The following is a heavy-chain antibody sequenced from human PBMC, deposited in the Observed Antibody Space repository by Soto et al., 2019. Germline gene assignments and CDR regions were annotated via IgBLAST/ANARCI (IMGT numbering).Heavy chain of an antibody. Sequence: ASVKVSCKASGYTFTIYGISWVRQAPGQGLEWMGWISAYNGNTNYAQKLQGRVTMTTDTSTSTAYMELRSLRSDDTAVYYCARDRGSSSWFLRPMDVWGQGTTVTVSS. CDR2: ISAYNGNT. J-gene: IGHJ6*02. CDR3: ARDRGSSSWFLRPMDV. CDR1: GYTFTIYG. V-gene: IGHV1-18*01. D-gene: IGHD6-13*01.